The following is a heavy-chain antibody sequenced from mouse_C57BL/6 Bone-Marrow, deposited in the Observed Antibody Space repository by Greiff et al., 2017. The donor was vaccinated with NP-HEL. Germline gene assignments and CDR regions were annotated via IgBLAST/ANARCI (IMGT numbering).Heavy chain of an antibody. CDR1: GYTFTNYW. CDR3: ARSHYYGSSFHYFDY. D-gene: IGHD1-1*01. CDR2: IYPGGGYT. Sequence: VQLQESGAELVRPGTSVKMSCKASGYTFTNYWIGWAKQRPGHGLEWIGDIYPGGGYTNYNEKFKGKATLTADKSSSTAYMQFSSLTSEDSAIYYCARSHYYGSSFHYFDYWGQGTTLTVSS. J-gene: IGHJ2*01. V-gene: IGHV1-63*01.